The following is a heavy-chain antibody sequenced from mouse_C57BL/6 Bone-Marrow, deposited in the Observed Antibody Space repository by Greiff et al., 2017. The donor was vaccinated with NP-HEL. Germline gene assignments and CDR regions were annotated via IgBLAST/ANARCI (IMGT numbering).Heavy chain of an antibody. CDR2: SRNKANDYTT. J-gene: IGHJ1*03. V-gene: IGHV7-1*01. CDR1: GFTFSDFY. Sequence: DVKLVESGGGLVQSGRSLRLSCATSGFTFSDFYMEWVRQAPGKGLEWIAASRNKANDYTTEYSASVKGRFIVSRDTSQSILYLQMNALRAEDTAIYYCARDLYGNYDVWGTGTTVTVSS. CDR3: ARDLYGNYDV. D-gene: IGHD2-1*01.